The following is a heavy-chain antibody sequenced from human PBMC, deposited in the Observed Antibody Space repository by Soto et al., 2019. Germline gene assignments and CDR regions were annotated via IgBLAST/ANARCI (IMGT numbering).Heavy chain of an antibody. CDR1: GYTFTSYY. D-gene: IGHD4-17*01. J-gene: IGHJ6*02. CDR3: ARDHTVRRDYYYYGMDV. V-gene: IGHV1-46*01. Sequence: VASVKVSCKASGYTFTSYYMHWVRQAPGQGLEWMGIINPSGGSTSYAQKFQGRVTMTRDTSTITVYMELSSLRSEDTAVYYCARDHTVRRDYYYYGMDVWGQGTTVTVSS. CDR2: INPSGGST.